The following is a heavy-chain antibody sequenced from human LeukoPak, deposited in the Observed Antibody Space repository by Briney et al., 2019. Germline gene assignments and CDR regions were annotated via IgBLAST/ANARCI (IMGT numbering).Heavy chain of an antibody. D-gene: IGHD2-15*01. V-gene: IGHV1-69*06. CDR3: ARDPEIYCSGGSCIDY. J-gene: IGHJ4*02. CDR1: GGTFSSYA. CDR2: IVPIFGTA. Sequence: SVKVSCKASGGTFSSYAISWVRQAPGQGLEWMGGIVPIFGTANYAQKFQGRVTITADKSTSTAYMELSSLRSEDAAVYYCARDPEIYCSGGSCIDYWGQGTLVTVSS.